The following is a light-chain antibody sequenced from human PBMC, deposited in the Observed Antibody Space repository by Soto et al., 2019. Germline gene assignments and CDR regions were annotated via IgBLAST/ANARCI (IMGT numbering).Light chain of an antibody. Sequence: DIQMTQSPSSLSASVGDRVTITCQASQDISNYLNWYPQKPGKAPKLLIYDASNLETGVPSRFSGSGSGTDFTFTISILQPEDIATYYCQQYDNLPFGGGTKVEIK. V-gene: IGKV1-33*01. J-gene: IGKJ4*01. CDR3: QQYDNLP. CDR2: DAS. CDR1: QDISNY.